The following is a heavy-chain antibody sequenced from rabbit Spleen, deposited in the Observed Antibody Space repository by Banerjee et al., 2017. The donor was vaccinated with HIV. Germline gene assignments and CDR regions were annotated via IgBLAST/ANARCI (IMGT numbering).Heavy chain of an antibody. V-gene: IGHV1S40*01. CDR3: ARSDNNGYDGYWL. J-gene: IGHJ3*01. Sequence: QSLEESGGDLVQPEGSLTLTCTASGVSFSSSSYMCWVRQAPGKGLEWIGYIDPFFGTTYYASWVNGRFTISSHNAQNTLYLQLNSLTVADTATYFCARSDNNGYDGYWLWGQGTLVTVS. CDR2: IDPFFGTT. CDR1: GVSFSSSSY. D-gene: IGHD6-1*01.